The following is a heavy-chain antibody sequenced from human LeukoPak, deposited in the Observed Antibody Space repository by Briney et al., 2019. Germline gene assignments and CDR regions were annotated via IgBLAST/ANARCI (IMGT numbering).Heavy chain of an antibody. CDR3: ARDPSGYPYYFDY. Sequence: GGSLRLSCAASGFTFSSYSMNWVRQAPGKGLEWVSSISSSSSYIYYADSVKGRFTISRDNAKNSLYLQMNSLRAEDTAVYYCARDPSGYPYYFDYWGQGTLVTVYS. J-gene: IGHJ4*02. CDR1: GFTFSSYS. CDR2: ISSSSSYI. D-gene: IGHD3-22*01. V-gene: IGHV3-21*01.